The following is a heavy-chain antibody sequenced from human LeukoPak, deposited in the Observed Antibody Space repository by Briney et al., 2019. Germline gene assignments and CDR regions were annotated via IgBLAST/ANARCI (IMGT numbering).Heavy chain of an antibody. J-gene: IGHJ4*02. CDR3: TTAPSGYAYMNGWHLDY. V-gene: IGHV3-15*01. D-gene: IGHD5-18*01. CDR2: IKRKSDGETT. Sequence: GGSLRLSCAASGFCFSYAWMSWVRQAPGKGPEWIGRIKRKSDGETTDYAAPVKGRFTISRDDSKNTLFLQMNSLKTEDTAFYYCTTAPSGYAYMNGWHLDYWGQGALVTVSS. CDR1: GFCFSYAW.